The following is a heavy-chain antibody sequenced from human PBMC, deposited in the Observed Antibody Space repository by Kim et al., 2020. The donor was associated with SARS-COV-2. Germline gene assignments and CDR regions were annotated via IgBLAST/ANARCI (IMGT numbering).Heavy chain of an antibody. Sequence: SETLSLTCTVSGVSLSRYYWSWIRQPPGQLLEWIGDIYYSLSTNSHPSLKSRFNISVDTSKTQFSLKLRSVPSADTAVYYCSRHEGWLWLRGAFDIWGQGTMVTVSS. CDR2: IYYSLST. CDR3: SRHEGWLWLRGAFDI. V-gene: IGHV4-59*08. D-gene: IGHD6-19*01. J-gene: IGHJ3*02. CDR1: GVSLSRYY.